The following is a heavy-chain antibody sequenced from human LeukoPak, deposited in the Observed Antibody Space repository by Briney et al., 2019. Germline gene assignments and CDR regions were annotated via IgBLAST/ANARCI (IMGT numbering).Heavy chain of an antibody. Sequence: SETLSLTCTVSGGSISSSSYYWGWIRQPPGKGLEWIGSIYYSGSTYYNPSLKSRVTISVDTSKDQFSLKLSSVTAADTAVYYCARRGRTPNAFDIWGQGTMVTVSS. CDR2: IYYSGST. CDR3: ARRGRTPNAFDI. CDR1: GGSISSSSYY. D-gene: IGHD4-23*01. J-gene: IGHJ3*02. V-gene: IGHV4-39*01.